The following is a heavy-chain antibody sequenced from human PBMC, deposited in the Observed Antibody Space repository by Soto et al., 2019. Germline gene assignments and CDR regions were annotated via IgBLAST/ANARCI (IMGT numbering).Heavy chain of an antibody. CDR3: ARDDVLWDGGRCYGVPLDF. D-gene: IGHD2-15*01. V-gene: IGHV3-66*01. J-gene: IGHJ6*04. CDR2: IQSGGPT. CDR1: GFTVSIKY. Sequence: GGSLRLSCAASGFTVSIKYMSWVRQAPGKGLEWVSLIQSGGPTYYADSVKGRFTISRDTSENTLHLQMDSLRAEDTAVYYCARDDVLWDGGRCYGVPLDFWGKGTTVNVSS.